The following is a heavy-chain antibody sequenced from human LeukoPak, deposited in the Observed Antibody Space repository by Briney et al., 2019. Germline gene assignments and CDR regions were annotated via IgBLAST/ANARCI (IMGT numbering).Heavy chain of an antibody. CDR2: INHSGST. V-gene: IGHV4-34*01. Sequence: SETLSLTCAVYGGSFGVYYWSWIRQPPGKELEWIGEINHSGSTNYNPSLKSRVTISVDTSKKHFSMKLSSVTAADTDVYYCAGPGAGDLDYWGQGTLVTVSS. CDR1: GGSFGVYY. D-gene: IGHD3-10*01. J-gene: IGHJ4*02. CDR3: AGPGAGDLDY.